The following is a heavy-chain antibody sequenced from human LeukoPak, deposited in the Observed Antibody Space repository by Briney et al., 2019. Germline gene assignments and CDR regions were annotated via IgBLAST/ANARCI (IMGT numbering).Heavy chain of an antibody. Sequence: GGSLRLSCAASGFSFSTYSMNWVRQAPGKGLEWISYISNSGYTTYYAESVKGRFTISRGNSWNSLYLQMNSLRGEDTAVYCARRITISGLGYYMDVWGKGTTVIVSS. D-gene: IGHD3-3*01. J-gene: IGHJ6*04. CDR1: GFSFSTYS. V-gene: IGHV3-48*01. CDR3: ARRITISGLGYYMDV. CDR2: ISNSGYTT.